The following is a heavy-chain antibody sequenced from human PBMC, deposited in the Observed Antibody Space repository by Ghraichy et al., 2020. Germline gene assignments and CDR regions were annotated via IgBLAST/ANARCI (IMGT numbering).Heavy chain of an antibody. Sequence: SGPTLVKPTQTLTLTCTFSGFSLSTSGVGVGWIRQPPGQALEWLAMIYWDDDKRYSPSLKSRLIITKDTTKNQVVLTMTNVDPVDTATYYCAHSNLGSGWGRFDYWGQGTLVTVSS. V-gene: IGHV2-5*02. CDR3: AHSNLGSGWGRFDY. CDR2: IYWDDDK. J-gene: IGHJ4*02. D-gene: IGHD6-19*01. CDR1: GFSLSTSGVG.